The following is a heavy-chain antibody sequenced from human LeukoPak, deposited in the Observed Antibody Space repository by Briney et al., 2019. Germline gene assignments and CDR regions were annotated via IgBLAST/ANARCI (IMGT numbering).Heavy chain of an antibody. CDR3: AKDRWFGEDYYYYGMDV. CDR1: GFTFSSYG. Sequence: GRSLRLSCAASGFTFSSYGMHWVRQAPGKGLEWVAVISYDGSNKYYADSVKGRFTISRDNSKNTLYLKMNSLRAEDTAVYYCAKDRWFGEDYYYYGMDVWGKGTTVTVSS. D-gene: IGHD3-10*01. J-gene: IGHJ6*04. V-gene: IGHV3-30*18. CDR2: ISYDGSNK.